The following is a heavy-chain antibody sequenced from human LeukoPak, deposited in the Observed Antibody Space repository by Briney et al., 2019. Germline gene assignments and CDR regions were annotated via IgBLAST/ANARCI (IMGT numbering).Heavy chain of an antibody. CDR1: GITLSNYD. Sequence: GGSLRLSCAVSGITLSNYDMSWVRQAPGKGLEWVSGLRGSGGGTIYADSVKGRLTISRDNAKNTLSLQMNSLSAEDTAVYLCAKRGVVIRVILVGFHKEAYYFDSWGQGALVTVSS. J-gene: IGHJ4*02. D-gene: IGHD3-10*01. CDR2: LRGSGGGT. V-gene: IGHV3-23*01. CDR3: AKRGVVIRVILVGFHKEAYYFDS.